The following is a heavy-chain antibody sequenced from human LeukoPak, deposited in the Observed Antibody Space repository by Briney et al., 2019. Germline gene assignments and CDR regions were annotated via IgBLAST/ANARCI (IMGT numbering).Heavy chain of an antibody. D-gene: IGHD4-23*01. J-gene: IGHJ4*02. Sequence: SETLSLTCAVYGGSFSGYYWSWIRQPPGKGLEWIGEINHSGSTNYNPSLKSRVTISVDTSKNQFSLKLSSVTAAGTAVYYCARGRGGKYKWGQGTLVTVSS. CDR3: ARGRGGKYK. V-gene: IGHV4-34*01. CDR2: INHSGST. CDR1: GGSFSGYY.